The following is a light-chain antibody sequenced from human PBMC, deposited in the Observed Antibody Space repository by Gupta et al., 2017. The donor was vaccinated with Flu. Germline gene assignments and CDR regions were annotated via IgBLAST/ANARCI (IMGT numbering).Light chain of an antibody. J-gene: IGLJ2*01. CDR1: NIGSKS. V-gene: IGLV3-21*02. CDR3: QVWDSSSDHPGI. Sequence: SYVLTQPPSVSVAPGQTARITCGGDNIGSKSVHWYQQRPGQAPVLVVYVNSGRPSGIPERFSGSNSGSTATLAISRVEAGDEADYCCQVWDSSSDHPGIFGGGTKLTVL. CDR2: VNS.